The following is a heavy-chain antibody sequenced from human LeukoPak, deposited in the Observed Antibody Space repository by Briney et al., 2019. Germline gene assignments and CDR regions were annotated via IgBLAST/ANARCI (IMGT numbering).Heavy chain of an antibody. CDR3: ASSSSGWYYFDY. CDR1: GFTFSSYA. Sequence: GGSLRLSCAASGFTFSSYAMSWVRQAPGKGLEWVSAISGSGGSTYYADSVKGRFTISRDNSKNTLYLQMNSLRAEDTAVYYCASSSSGWYYFDYWGQGTLVTVSS. D-gene: IGHD6-19*01. V-gene: IGHV3-23*01. CDR2: ISGSGGST. J-gene: IGHJ4*02.